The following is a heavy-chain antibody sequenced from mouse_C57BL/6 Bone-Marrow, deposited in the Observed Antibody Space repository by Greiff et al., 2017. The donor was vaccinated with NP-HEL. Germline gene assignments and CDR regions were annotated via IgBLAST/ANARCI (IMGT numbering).Heavy chain of an antibody. D-gene: IGHD3-2*02. CDR3: ARQLRLHFDY. CDR2: INPNNGGT. J-gene: IGHJ2*01. V-gene: IGHV1-22*01. CDR1: GYTFTDYN. Sequence: VHVKQSGPELVKPGASVKMSCKASGYTFTDYNMHWVKQSHGKSLEWIGYINPNNGGTSYNQKFKGKATLTVNKSSSTAYMELRSLTSEDSAVYYCARQLRLHFDYRGQGTTLTVSS.